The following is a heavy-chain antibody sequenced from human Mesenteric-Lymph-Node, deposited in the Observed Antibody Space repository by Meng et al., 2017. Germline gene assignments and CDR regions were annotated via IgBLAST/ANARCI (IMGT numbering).Heavy chain of an antibody. Sequence: GESLKISCAASGFTFSSYWVHWVRQAPGKGLVWVSRINSDGSSTSYADSVKGRFTISRDNAKNTLYLQMNSLRAEDTAVYYCARDKPPYYYDSSGLFYDWGQGTLVTVSS. D-gene: IGHD3-22*01. CDR3: ARDKPPYYYDSSGLFYD. CDR2: INSDGSST. V-gene: IGHV3-74*01. J-gene: IGHJ4*02. CDR1: GFTFSSYW.